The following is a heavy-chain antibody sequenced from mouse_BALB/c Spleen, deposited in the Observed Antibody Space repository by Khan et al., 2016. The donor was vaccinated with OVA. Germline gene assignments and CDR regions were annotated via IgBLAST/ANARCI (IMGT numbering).Heavy chain of an antibody. D-gene: IGHD1-3*01. J-gene: IGHJ3*01. Sequence: EVELVESGGDLVKPGGSLKLSCAASGFIFSSYCMSWVRQTPDKRLVWVATISSGGDYTYYTANVKGRFTISRDNSKNTLYLQMSSLKSEDTAMYYCASHYNGSFDYWGQGTLVTVSA. CDR3: ASHYNGSFDY. V-gene: IGHV5-6*01. CDR2: ISSGGDYT. CDR1: GFIFSSYC.